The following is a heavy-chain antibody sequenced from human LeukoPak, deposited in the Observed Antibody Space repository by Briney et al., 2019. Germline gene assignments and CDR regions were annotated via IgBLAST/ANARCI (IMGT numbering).Heavy chain of an antibody. CDR2: ISSSSTTI. Sequence: GGSLRLSCAASGHTFSSYSMNWVRQAPGKGLEWVSYISSSSTTIYYADSVKGRFTISRDNAKNSLYLQMNSLRDEDTAVYYCARVMYSGRYYSVDYWGQGTLVTVSS. V-gene: IGHV3-48*02. CDR1: GHTFSSYS. CDR3: ARVMYSGRYYSVDY. J-gene: IGHJ4*02. D-gene: IGHD1-26*01.